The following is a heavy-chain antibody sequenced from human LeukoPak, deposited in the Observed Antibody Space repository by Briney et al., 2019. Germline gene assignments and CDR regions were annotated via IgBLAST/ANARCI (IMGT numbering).Heavy chain of an antibody. CDR3: STYTSGSVSY. J-gene: IGHJ4*02. Sequence: GGPLRLSCAASGFTFSNLWMTWVRQAPGKGLEWVGRIKSRTDGGATDYAAPVKGRFTISRDDSKNTLYLQMNSLKTEDTAVYYCSTYTSGSVSYWGQGTLVTVSS. V-gene: IGHV3-15*01. CDR1: GFTFSNLW. D-gene: IGHD6-19*01. CDR2: IKSRTDGGAT.